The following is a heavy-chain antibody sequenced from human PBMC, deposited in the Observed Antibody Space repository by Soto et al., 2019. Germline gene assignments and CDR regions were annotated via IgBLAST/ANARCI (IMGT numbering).Heavy chain of an antibody. D-gene: IGHD1-26*01. CDR2: IYYSGST. Sequence: QVQLQESGPGLVKPSETLSLTCTVSGGSISSYYWSWIRQPPGKGLEWIGYIYYSGSTNYNPSLKSRVTISVDTSKNQFSLKLSSVTAADTAVYYCARDIATNNNYYYYYGMDVWGQGTTVTVSS. J-gene: IGHJ6*02. CDR3: ARDIATNNNYYYYYGMDV. CDR1: GGSISSYY. V-gene: IGHV4-59*01.